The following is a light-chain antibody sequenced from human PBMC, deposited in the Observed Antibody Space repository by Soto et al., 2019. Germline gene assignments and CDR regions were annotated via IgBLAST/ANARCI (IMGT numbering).Light chain of an antibody. J-gene: IGLJ2*01. CDR3: RSYTTIRTVK. CDR2: DVS. V-gene: IGLV2-14*03. CDR1: SSDVGGSNH. Sequence: QSALTQPASVSGSPGQSITISCTGTSSDVGGSNHVSWYQQHPDKAPRLMIYDVSNRPSGISNRFSGSKSGNTASLTISGRQAEDEADYYCRSYTTIRTVKFGGGTKLTVL.